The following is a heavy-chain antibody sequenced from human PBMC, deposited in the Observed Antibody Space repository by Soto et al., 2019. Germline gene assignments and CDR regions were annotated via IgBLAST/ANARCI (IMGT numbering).Heavy chain of an antibody. Sequence: EVQLLESGGGLVQPGGSLRLSCAASGFTFSSYAMSWVRQAPGKGLEWVSRINSDGSSTSYADSVKGRFTISRDNAKNTLYLQMNSLRAEDTAVYYCARARMIAARRPVDYWGQGTLVTVSS. D-gene: IGHD6-6*01. CDR3: ARARMIAARRPVDY. CDR2: INSDGSST. J-gene: IGHJ4*02. CDR1: GFTFSSYA. V-gene: IGHV3-74*02.